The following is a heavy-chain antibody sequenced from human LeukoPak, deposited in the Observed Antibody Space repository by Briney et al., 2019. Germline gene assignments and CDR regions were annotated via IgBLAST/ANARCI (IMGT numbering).Heavy chain of an antibody. V-gene: IGHV4-34*01. CDR3: ARSRRRAAGAFDI. CDR2: INHSGST. D-gene: IGHD6-13*01. CDR1: GGPFSGYY. Sequence: SETLSLTCAVYGGPFSGYYWSWVRQPPGKGLEWIGEINHSGSTNYNPSLKSRVTISVDTSKNQFSLKLSSVTAADTAVYYCARSRRRAAGAFDIWGQGTMVTVSS. J-gene: IGHJ3*02.